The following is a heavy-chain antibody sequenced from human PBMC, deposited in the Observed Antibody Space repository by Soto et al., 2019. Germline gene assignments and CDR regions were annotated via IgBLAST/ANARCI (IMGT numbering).Heavy chain of an antibody. Sequence: SETLSLTCTVSGGSISSYGWSWIRQPPGKGLEWIGYIYYSGSTNYNPSLKSRVTISVDTSKNQFSLKLSSVTAADTAVYYCARASRGYYDFWSGRGYFDYWGQGTLVTVSS. D-gene: IGHD3-3*01. J-gene: IGHJ4*02. CDR1: GGSISSYG. V-gene: IGHV4-59*01. CDR3: ARASRGYYDFWSGRGYFDY. CDR2: IYYSGST.